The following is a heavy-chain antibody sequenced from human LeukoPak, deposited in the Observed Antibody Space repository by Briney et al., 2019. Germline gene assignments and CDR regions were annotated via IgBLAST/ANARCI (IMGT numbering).Heavy chain of an antibody. V-gene: IGHV4-59*08. CDR3: ARHDSSGYYFEGFDY. D-gene: IGHD3-22*01. Sequence: SETLSLTCTVSGGSISSYYWSWIRQPPGKGLEWIGYIYYSGSTNYNPSLKSRVTISVDTSKNRVSLKLSSVTAADTAVYYCARHDSSGYYFEGFDYWGQGTLVTVSS. CDR1: GGSISSYY. J-gene: IGHJ4*02. CDR2: IYYSGST.